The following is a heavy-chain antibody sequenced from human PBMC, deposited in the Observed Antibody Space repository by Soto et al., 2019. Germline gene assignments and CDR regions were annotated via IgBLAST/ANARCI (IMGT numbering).Heavy chain of an antibody. CDR3: AKSSPPNPTFDY. CDR2: IKQDGSEK. Sequence: PGVFLRLSCAAFEFTISSFGGRCIRQTPGKGLEWVANIKQDGSEKYHVDSVEGRFDISRDNSKNTLYLQMNSLRAEDTSVYYCAKSSPPNPTFDYWGQGTLVTVSS. CDR1: EFTISSFG. J-gene: IGHJ4*02. V-gene: IGHV3-7*03.